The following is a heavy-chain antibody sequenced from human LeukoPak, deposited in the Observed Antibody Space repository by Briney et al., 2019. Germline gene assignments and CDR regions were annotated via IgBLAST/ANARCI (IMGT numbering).Heavy chain of an antibody. CDR3: ATVYNDDIDY. J-gene: IGHJ4*02. CDR1: GVTFSTYA. Sequence: GGSLRLSCAASGVTFSTYARNWVRQAPGKGLEWVSRIGSSDPDTYYADSVKGRFIISRDNSKNTLYLQMNSLRAEDTAAYYCATVYNDDIDYWGQGTLVTVSS. D-gene: IGHD5-24*01. CDR2: IGSSDPDT. V-gene: IGHV3-23*01.